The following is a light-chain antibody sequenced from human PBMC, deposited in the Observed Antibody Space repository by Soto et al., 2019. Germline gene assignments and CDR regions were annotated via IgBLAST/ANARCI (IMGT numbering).Light chain of an antibody. CDR3: SSYAGSNNFV. Sequence: QSVLTQPPSASGFPGQSVTISCTGTSSDVGYYDYVSWYQQHPGKAPKLVIYEVTKRPSGVPDRVSASKSGNTASLTVSGLRAEDEAYYYCSSYAGSNNFVFGSGTKVTVL. CDR2: EVT. V-gene: IGLV2-8*01. J-gene: IGLJ1*01. CDR1: SSDVGYYDY.